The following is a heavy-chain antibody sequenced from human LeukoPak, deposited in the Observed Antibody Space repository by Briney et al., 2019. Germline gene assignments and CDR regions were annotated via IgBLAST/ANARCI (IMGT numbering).Heavy chain of an antibody. D-gene: IGHD6-6*01. CDR1: GFTFSSYA. Sequence: GGSLRLSCAASGFTFSSYAMHWVRQAPGKGLEWVAVISYDGSNKYYADSVKGRFTIARDNTKNTLYLHINRLRAEAAAVYYCASAPDIAANYFDYWGQGTLVTVSS. CDR2: ISYDGSNK. CDR3: ASAPDIAANYFDY. V-gene: IGHV3-30-3*01. J-gene: IGHJ4*02.